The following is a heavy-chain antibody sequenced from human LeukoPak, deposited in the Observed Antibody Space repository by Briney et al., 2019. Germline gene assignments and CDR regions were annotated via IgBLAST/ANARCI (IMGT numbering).Heavy chain of an antibody. Sequence: PSETLSLTCAVYGESFSDYYWTWIRQPPGKGLEWIGYTYYSGSTYYNPSLKSRVTISVDTSKDQFSLKLSSVTAADTAVYYCARDRTGYGSGSINWFDPWGQGTLVTVSS. D-gene: IGHD3-10*01. V-gene: IGHV4-30-4*08. J-gene: IGHJ5*02. CDR3: ARDRTGYGSGSINWFDP. CDR2: TYYSGST. CDR1: GESFSDYY.